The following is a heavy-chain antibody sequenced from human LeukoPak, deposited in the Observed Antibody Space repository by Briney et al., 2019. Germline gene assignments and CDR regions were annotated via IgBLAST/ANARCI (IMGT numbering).Heavy chain of an antibody. CDR3: ARVHRPYYYYGMGV. J-gene: IGHJ6*04. Sequence: GRSLRLSCAASGFTFSSYALHWVRQAPGKGLEWVAVISYDGSNKYYADSVKGRFTISRDNSKNTLYLQMNSLRAEDTAVYYCARVHRPYYYYGMGVWGKGTTVTVSS. CDR2: ISYDGSNK. V-gene: IGHV3-30*04. CDR1: GFTFSSYA.